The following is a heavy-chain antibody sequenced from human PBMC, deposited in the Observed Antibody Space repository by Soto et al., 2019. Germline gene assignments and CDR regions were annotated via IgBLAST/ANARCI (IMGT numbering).Heavy chain of an antibody. CDR1: GFTFSNYW. D-gene: IGHD6-6*01. V-gene: IGHV3-7*03. Sequence: EEQLVESGGGLVQPGGSLRVTCTASGFTFSNYWMSWFRQAPGKGLEWVAIIKGDGSDKYYKESVKGRFTISRDNAKDSLNLQMNSLGADDTAVYYCARGDRSIGDAFNIWGQGTLVTVSS. CDR3: ARGDRSIGDAFNI. CDR2: IKGDGSDK. J-gene: IGHJ3*02.